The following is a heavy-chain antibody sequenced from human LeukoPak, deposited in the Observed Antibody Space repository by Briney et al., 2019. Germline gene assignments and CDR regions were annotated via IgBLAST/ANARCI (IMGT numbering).Heavy chain of an antibody. J-gene: IGHJ4*02. CDR1: GGSISSYY. V-gene: IGHV4-59*01. CDR2: IYYSGST. Sequence: SETLSLTCTVSGGSISSYYWTWIRQPPGKGLEWIGYIYYSGSTNYNPSLKSRVTISVDTSKNQFSLKLSSVTAADSAVYYCARVMTFGQWLVPQNWGQGTLVTVSS. D-gene: IGHD6-19*01. CDR3: ARVMTFGQWLVPQN.